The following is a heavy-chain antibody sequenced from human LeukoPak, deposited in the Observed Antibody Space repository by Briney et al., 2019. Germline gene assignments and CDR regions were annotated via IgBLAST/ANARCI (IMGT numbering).Heavy chain of an antibody. CDR3: ARVDTAMVFLDY. CDR2: VVNGA. J-gene: IGHJ4*02. V-gene: IGHV4-30-2*01. Sequence: SETLSLTCTVSGVSVSSGGYFWSWIRQPPGRALEWIGDVVNGANPSLESRVTISVDRSQNQFSLKLTSVTAADTAVYYCARVDTAMVFLDYWGQGTLVTVSS. CDR1: GVSVSSGGYF. D-gene: IGHD5-18*01.